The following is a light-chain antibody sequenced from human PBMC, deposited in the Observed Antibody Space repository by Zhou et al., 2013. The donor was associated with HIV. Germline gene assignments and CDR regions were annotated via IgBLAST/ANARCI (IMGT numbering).Light chain of an antibody. V-gene: IGKV3-15*01. Sequence: EIVMTQSPATLSVSPGERATLSCRASQSVSRKLAWYQQKPGQAPRLLIYGASTRATGIPARFSGSGSGTEFTLTISSLQSEDFAVYYCQQYNNWRTFGQGTKVEIK. CDR1: QSVSRK. CDR3: QQYNNWRT. J-gene: IGKJ1*01. CDR2: GAS.